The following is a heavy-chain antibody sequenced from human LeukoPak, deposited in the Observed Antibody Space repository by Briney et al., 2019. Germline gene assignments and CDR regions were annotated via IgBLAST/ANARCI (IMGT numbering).Heavy chain of an antibody. CDR3: ARGAVLGAFDI. Sequence: PGGSLRLSCAASGFTVSDNYMSWVRQAPGKGLEWVSVIHSGGSTYYADSVKGRFTISRDNSKNTLYLQMNSLRAEDTAVYYCARGAVLGAFDIWGQGTMVTVSS. CDR1: GFTVSDNY. D-gene: IGHD7-27*01. J-gene: IGHJ3*02. V-gene: IGHV3-53*01. CDR2: IHSGGST.